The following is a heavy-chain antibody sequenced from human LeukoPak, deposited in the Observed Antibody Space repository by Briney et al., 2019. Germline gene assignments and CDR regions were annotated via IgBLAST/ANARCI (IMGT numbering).Heavy chain of an antibody. Sequence: SETLSLTCTASGYSISSGYYWGWIRQPAGKGLEWIGRIYTSGSTNYNPSLKSRVTMSVDTSKNQFSLKLSSVTAADTAVYYCARAELLWFGEPENWFDPWGQGTLVTVSS. J-gene: IGHJ5*02. D-gene: IGHD3-10*01. CDR1: GYSISSGYY. V-gene: IGHV4-4*07. CDR3: ARAELLWFGEPENWFDP. CDR2: IYTSGST.